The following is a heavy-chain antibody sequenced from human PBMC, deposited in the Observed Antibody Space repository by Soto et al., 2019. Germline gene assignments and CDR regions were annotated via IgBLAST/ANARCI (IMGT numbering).Heavy chain of an antibody. V-gene: IGHV3-23*01. CDR2: ISGSGGST. Sequence: EVQLLESGGNLVQPGGSLRLSCAASGFTFSSYAMSWVRHAPGKGLEWVSGISGSGGSTYYADSVKGRFTISRDNSKNTLYLQMNSLRAEDTAVYYCAKDTAWELSSKYYYYGLDVWGQGTTVTVSS. J-gene: IGHJ6*02. CDR3: AKDTAWELSSKYYYYGLDV. D-gene: IGHD1-26*01. CDR1: GFTFSSYA.